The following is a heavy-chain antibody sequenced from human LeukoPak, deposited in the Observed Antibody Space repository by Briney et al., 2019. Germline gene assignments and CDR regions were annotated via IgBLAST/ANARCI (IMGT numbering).Heavy chain of an antibody. J-gene: IGHJ4*02. CDR1: GFTFSSYG. Sequence: PGRSLRLSCAASGFTFSSYGMHWVRQAPGKGLEWVSSISSSSSYIYYADSVKGRFTISRDNAKNSLYLQMNSLRAEDTAVYYCARDPIWFGELHLFDYWGQGTLVTVSS. V-gene: IGHV3-21*01. CDR2: ISSSSSYI. D-gene: IGHD3-10*01. CDR3: ARDPIWFGELHLFDY.